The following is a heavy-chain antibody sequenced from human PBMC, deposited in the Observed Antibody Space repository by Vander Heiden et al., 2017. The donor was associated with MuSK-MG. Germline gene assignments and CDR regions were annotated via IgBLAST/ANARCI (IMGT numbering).Heavy chain of an antibody. CDR1: GGTFSSYA. Sequence: QVPLVQSGAEVKKPGSSVKVSCKASGGTFSSYAISWVRQAPGQGLEWMGGIIPIFGTANYAQKFQGRVTITADESTSTAYMELSSLRSEDTAVYYCARDRYDILTGYYYYMDVWGKGTTVTVSS. J-gene: IGHJ6*03. CDR2: IIPIFGTA. V-gene: IGHV1-69*01. CDR3: ARDRYDILTGYYYYMDV. D-gene: IGHD3-9*01.